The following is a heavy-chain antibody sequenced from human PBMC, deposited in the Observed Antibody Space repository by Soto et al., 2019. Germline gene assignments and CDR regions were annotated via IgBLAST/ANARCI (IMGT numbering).Heavy chain of an antibody. CDR1: GYTFTSYG. D-gene: IGHD5-12*01. J-gene: IGHJ4*02. CDR3: ARVVKGHRVATINFDY. CDR2: ISAYNGNT. Sequence: QVQLVQSGAEVKKPGASVKVSCKASGYTFTSYGISWVRQAPGQGLEWLGWISAYNGNTNYAQTIQGRVTMTTDTSTSTAYMELRSQRSDDTAVEDCARVVKGHRVATINFDYWGQGTLVTVSS. V-gene: IGHV1-18*04.